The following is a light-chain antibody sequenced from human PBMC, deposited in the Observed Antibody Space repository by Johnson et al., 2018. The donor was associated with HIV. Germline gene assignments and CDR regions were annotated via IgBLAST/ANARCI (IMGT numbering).Light chain of an antibody. CDR3: GTWDSSLSAGGYV. Sequence: QSVLTQPPSVSAAPGQKVTISCSGSSSKIGNKYVSWYQQFPGTAPKVLIYDNSKRPSGIPDRFSGSKSGTSATLGITGLQTGAEADYYCGTWDSSLSAGGYVFGTGTKVTVL. V-gene: IGLV1-51*01. CDR2: DNS. CDR1: SSKIGNKY. J-gene: IGLJ1*01.